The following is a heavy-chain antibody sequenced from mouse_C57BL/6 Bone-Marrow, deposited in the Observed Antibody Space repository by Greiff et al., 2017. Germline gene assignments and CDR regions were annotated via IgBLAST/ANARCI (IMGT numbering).Heavy chain of an antibody. Sequence: VQLQQPGAELVKPGASVKMSCKASGYTFTSYWITWVKQRPGQGLEWIGDIYPGSGSTNYNEKFKSKATLTVDTSSSTAYMQLSSLTSEDSAVYYWARYRQMYYYGSSFPWFAYWGQGTLVTVSA. CDR1: GYTFTSYW. J-gene: IGHJ3*01. CDR3: ARYRQMYYYGSSFPWFAY. V-gene: IGHV1-55*01. D-gene: IGHD1-1*01. CDR2: IYPGSGST.